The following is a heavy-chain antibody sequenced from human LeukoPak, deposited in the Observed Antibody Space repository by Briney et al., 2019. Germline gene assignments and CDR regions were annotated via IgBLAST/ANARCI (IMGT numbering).Heavy chain of an antibody. CDR2: ISSGGTTI. D-gene: IGHD5-18*01. Sequence: GGSLRLSCAASGFTFSYYEMSWVRQDPAKGLESVSYISSGGTTIYYVDSVKGRFTISRDNAKNSLYLQMNSLRAEDTAVYYCARQRGSRHFDYWGQGILVTVSS. J-gene: IGHJ4*02. V-gene: IGHV3-48*03. CDR1: GFTFSYYE. CDR3: ARQRGSRHFDY.